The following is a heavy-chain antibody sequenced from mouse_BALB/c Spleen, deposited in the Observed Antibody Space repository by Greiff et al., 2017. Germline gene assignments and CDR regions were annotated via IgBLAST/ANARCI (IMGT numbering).Heavy chain of an antibody. V-gene: IGHV14-1*02. CDR1: GFNIKDYY. CDR3: ARSRGYGSSPWFAY. D-gene: IGHD1-1*01. CDR2: IDPENGNT. J-gene: IGHJ3*01. Sequence: EVQLQQSGAELVRPGALVKLSCKASGFNIKDYYMHWVKQRPEQGLEWIGWIDPENGNTIYDPKFQGKASITADTSSNTAYLQLSSLTSEDTAVYYCARSRGYGSSPWFAYWGQGTLVTVSA.